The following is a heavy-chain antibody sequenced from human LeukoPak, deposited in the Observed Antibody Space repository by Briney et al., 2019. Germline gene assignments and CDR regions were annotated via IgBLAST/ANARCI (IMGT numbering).Heavy chain of an antibody. V-gene: IGHV3-9*01. J-gene: IGHJ4*02. CDR3: AKVRGTYSSGYFFDY. CDR1: GFTFDNYA. D-gene: IGHD6-19*01. Sequence: GRSLRLSCAASGFTFDNYAMHWVRQAPGRGLEWLSIISWNSGYIGYADSVKGRFTISRDNAKKSLDLQMNSLRAEDTAFYYCAKVRGTYSSGYFFDYWGQGTLVTVSS. CDR2: ISWNSGYI.